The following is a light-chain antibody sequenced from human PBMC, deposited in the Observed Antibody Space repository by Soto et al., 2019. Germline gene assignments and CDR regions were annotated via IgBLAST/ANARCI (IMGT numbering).Light chain of an antibody. V-gene: IGKV3-20*01. CDR1: QSVSSSY. Sequence: EIVLTQSPGTLSLSPGERATLSCRASQSVSSSYLAWYQQKPGHAPRLLIYGASNRATGIPDRFSGSGSGTDFTLTISRREPEDFAVYYCQHYGNFLFTFGPGTKVDI. CDR3: QHYGNFLFT. J-gene: IGKJ3*01. CDR2: GAS.